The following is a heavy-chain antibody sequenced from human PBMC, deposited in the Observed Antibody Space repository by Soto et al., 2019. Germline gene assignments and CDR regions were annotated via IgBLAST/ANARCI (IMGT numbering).Heavy chain of an antibody. CDR1: GFIFSSYA. J-gene: IGHJ4*02. V-gene: IGHV3-23*01. CDR2: ISGRGGTI. CDR3: TRGSASGAFDY. Sequence: EVQLLESGGDLLQPGGSLRLSCAASGFIFSSYAMGWVRQAPGKGLEWVSAISGRGGTIYYADSVKGRFTISRANSKNTLYLQMNTLRGQDSAVYYCTRGSASGAFDYWGQGALVTVSS. D-gene: IGHD2-8*02.